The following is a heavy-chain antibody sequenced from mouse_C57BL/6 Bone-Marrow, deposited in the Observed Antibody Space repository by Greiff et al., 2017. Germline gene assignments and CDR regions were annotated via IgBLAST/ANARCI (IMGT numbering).Heavy chain of an antibody. J-gene: IGHJ2*01. D-gene: IGHD2-1*01. CDR3: TRSPYGNFYFDY. CDR2: LDPETGGT. CDR1: GYTFTDYE. V-gene: IGHV1-15*01. Sequence: QVQLQQSGAELVRPGASVTLSCKASGYTFTDYEMHWVKQTPVHGLEWIGALDPETGGTAYNQKFKGKAILTAAKSSSTAYMELRSLTSEDSAVYYCTRSPYGNFYFDYWGQGTTLTVSS.